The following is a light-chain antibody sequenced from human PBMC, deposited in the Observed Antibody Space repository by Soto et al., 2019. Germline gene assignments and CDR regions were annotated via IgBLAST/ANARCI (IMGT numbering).Light chain of an antibody. CDR3: QTWRTGIQV. CDR1: SGHSTYA. CDR2: LNSDGSH. J-gene: IGLJ3*02. Sequence: QPVLTQSPSASASLGASVKLTCTLSSGHSTYAIAWHQQQPEKGPRYLMKLNSDGSHSKGDGIPDRFSGSSSGAERYLTISSLQSEDEAYYYCQTWRTGIQVFGGGTKLTVL. V-gene: IGLV4-69*02.